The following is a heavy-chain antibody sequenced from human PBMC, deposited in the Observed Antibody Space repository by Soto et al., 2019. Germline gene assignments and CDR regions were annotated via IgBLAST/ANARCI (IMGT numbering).Heavy chain of an antibody. Sequence: SGPTLVNPTETLTLTCTVSGFSLSNARMGVSWIRQPPGKALEGLAHIFSNDEKSYSTSLKSRLTISKDTSKSQVVLTMTNMDPVDTATYYCARIRVGITGPTAWYFDYWGQGTLVTVSS. CDR2: IFSNDEK. D-gene: IGHD1-20*01. V-gene: IGHV2-26*01. J-gene: IGHJ4*02. CDR1: GFSLSNARMG. CDR3: ARIRVGITGPTAWYFDY.